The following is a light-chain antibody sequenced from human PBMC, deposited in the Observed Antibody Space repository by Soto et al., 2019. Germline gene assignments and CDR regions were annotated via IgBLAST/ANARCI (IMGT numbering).Light chain of an antibody. J-gene: IGLJ3*02. CDR3: CSYAGGPTV. Sequence: QSALTQPRSVSGSPGQSVTISCTGTSSDVCTYNYVSWYQQRPGEAPKLVIYHVSKRPSGVPDRFSGSKSGHTASLTISGLQADDEGVYPCCSYAGGPTVFGGGTKLTVL. CDR2: HVS. V-gene: IGLV2-11*01. CDR1: SSDVCTYNY.